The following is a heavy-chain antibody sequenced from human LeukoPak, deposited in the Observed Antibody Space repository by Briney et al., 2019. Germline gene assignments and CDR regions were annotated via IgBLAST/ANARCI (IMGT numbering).Heavy chain of an antibody. CDR3: LSGSGSYWWDFDY. CDR1: GGTFSSYA. CDR2: IIPIFGTA. D-gene: IGHD3-10*01. J-gene: IGHJ4*02. Sequence: SVKVSCKASGGTFSSYAISWVRHPPGQGLEWMGGIIPIFGTANYAQKFQRRVTITADESTSTAYMELSSLRSEDTAVYYCLSGSGSYWWDFDYWGQGTLVTVSS. V-gene: IGHV1-69*13.